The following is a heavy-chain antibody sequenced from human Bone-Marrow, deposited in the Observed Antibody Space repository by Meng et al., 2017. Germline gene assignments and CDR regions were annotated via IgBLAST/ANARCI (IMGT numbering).Heavy chain of an antibody. V-gene: IGHV3-66*02. Sequence: GESLKISCAASGFSVSDNYMTWVRQAPGKGLEWVSILYTGGGTSYADSVKGRFTVSRDNSKNTLYLQMNSLRPEDTAVYYCARVQSNYYDRTGYYSRWFDYWGQGTLVTVSS. D-gene: IGHD3-22*01. CDR1: GFSVSDNY. CDR3: ARVQSNYYDRTGYYSRWFDY. CDR2: LYTGGGT. J-gene: IGHJ4*02.